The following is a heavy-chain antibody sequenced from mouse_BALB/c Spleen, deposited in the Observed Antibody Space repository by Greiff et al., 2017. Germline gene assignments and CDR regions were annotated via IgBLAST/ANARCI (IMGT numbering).Heavy chain of an antibody. CDR2: ISSGSSTI. J-gene: IGHJ2*01. D-gene: IGHD3-1*01. Sequence: DVMLVESGGGLVQPGGSRKLSCAASGFTFSSFGMHWVRQAPEKGLEWVAYISSGSSTIYYADTVKGRFTISRDNPKNTLFLQMTSLRSEDTAMYYCARRAFDYWGQGTTLTVSS. CDR3: ARRAFDY. CDR1: GFTFSSFG. V-gene: IGHV5-17*02.